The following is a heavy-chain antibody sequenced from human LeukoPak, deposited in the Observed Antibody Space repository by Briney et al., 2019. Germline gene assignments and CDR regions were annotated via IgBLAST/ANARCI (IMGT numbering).Heavy chain of an antibody. CDR3: ARVTGYVMEDYFDY. Sequence: SETLSLTCAVSGRSFSGYYWNWIRQSPGKGLEWIGEINHSGSTHYNPSLKSRVTISVDTSQKQFSLRLSSVTAADTAVYYCARVTGYVMEDYFDYWGQGTLVTVSS. CDR1: GRSFSGYY. V-gene: IGHV4-34*01. J-gene: IGHJ4*02. D-gene: IGHD6-13*01. CDR2: INHSGST.